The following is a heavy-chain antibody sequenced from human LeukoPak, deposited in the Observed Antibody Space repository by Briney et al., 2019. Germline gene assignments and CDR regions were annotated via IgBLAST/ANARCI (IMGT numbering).Heavy chain of an antibody. Sequence: SETLSLTCAVSGYSISSGHYWAWVRQPPGKGLEWIGSIYHSGNTYYNPSLKSRVSISVDTSKNQFSLKLTSMTAADTAVCYCARDLRYYFDSSGYFYLGFDYWGQGTLVTVSS. CDR2: IYHSGNT. CDR3: ARDLRYYFDSSGYFYLGFDY. J-gene: IGHJ4*02. V-gene: IGHV4-38-2*02. CDR1: GYSISSGHY. D-gene: IGHD3-22*01.